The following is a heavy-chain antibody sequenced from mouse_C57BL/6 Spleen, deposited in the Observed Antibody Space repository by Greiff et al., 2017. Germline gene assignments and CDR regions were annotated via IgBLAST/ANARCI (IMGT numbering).Heavy chain of an antibody. Sequence: QVQLQQSGAELARPGASVKLSCTASGYTFTSYGISWVQQRPGQGLEWIGAINPRSGNTYYPDKVKGKATLTEDKSSSTAYMELRSLTSEDSAVYFCARSDDYDDFDYWGQGTTLTVSS. CDR1: GYTFTSYG. D-gene: IGHD2-4*01. CDR3: ARSDDYDDFDY. CDR2: INPRSGNT. V-gene: IGHV1-81*01. J-gene: IGHJ2*01.